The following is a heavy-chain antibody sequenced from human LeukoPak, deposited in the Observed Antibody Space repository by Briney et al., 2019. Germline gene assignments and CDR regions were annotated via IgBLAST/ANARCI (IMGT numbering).Heavy chain of an antibody. CDR1: GFTFSNYW. CDR2: IKTDGSEK. J-gene: IGHJ3*02. Sequence: GGSLRLSCEGSGFTFSNYWMGWVRQAPGKGLQWVANIKTDGSEKYYADSVMGRFTISRDNSKNTLYLQMNSLRAEDTAVYFCANVHFGVLKLRSALNALDIWGQGTMVTVSS. D-gene: IGHD3-3*01. CDR3: ANVHFGVLKLRSALNALDI. V-gene: IGHV3-7*01.